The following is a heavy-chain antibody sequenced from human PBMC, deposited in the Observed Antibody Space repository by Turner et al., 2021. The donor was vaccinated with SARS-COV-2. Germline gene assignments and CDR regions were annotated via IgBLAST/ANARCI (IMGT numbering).Heavy chain of an antibody. CDR2: ISYDGKDK. J-gene: IGHJ4*02. CDR3: ARDYGDYYFDY. CDR1: GFALSSFS. Sequence: QVQLVESGGGVVQPGRSLRLSCAASGFALSSFSMHWVRQSPGKGLEWVAAISYDGKDKTYADSVKGRFSISRDNSENTLSLQMDSLSPDDTAVYFCARDYGDYYFDYWGQGTLVTVSS. D-gene: IGHD4-17*01. V-gene: IGHV3-30*04.